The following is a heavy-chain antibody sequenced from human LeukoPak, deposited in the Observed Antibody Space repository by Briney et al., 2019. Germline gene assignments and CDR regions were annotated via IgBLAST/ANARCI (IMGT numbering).Heavy chain of an antibody. CDR1: GGTFSSYA. Sequence: ASVKVSCKASGGTFSSYAISWVRQAPGQGLEWMGRINPDNGDTNYAQEFQGRVSMTRDTSISTAYMELSRLKSDDTAVYYCGREKRFDPWGQGTLVTVSS. CDR2: INPDNGDT. CDR3: GREKRFDP. J-gene: IGHJ5*02. V-gene: IGHV1-2*06.